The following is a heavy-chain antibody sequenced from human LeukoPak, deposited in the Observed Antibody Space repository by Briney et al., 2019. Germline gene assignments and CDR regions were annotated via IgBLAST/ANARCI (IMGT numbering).Heavy chain of an antibody. CDR2: IKQDGSEK. D-gene: IGHD2-2*01. J-gene: IGHJ4*02. CDR3: ARDNQLLLDF. CDR1: GFTFSSYW. V-gene: IGHV3-7*01. Sequence: GGSLRLSCAASGFTFSSYWMSWVRQAPGKGLGWVANIKQDGSEKYYVDSVKGRFTISRDNAKSSLCLQMNSLRAEKTAVYYCARDNQLLLDFWGEETLVTVSS.